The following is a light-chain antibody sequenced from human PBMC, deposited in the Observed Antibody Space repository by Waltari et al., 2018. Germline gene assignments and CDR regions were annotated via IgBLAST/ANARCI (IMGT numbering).Light chain of an antibody. CDR3: QDYGSAPYS. Sequence: DIRMTQSPPSLSAFVGDRVTINCRASHGITNYLACYQQKPGKGPELLIYGASTLQSGVPSRFSGSGSGTDFTLTISSLQPEDVGSYYCQDYGSAPYSFGPGTKVEI. CDR1: HGITNY. V-gene: IGKV1-27*01. CDR2: GAS. J-gene: IGKJ2*03.